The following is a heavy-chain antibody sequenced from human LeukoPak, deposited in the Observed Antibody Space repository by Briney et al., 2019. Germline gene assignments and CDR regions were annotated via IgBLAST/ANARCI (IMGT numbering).Heavy chain of an antibody. V-gene: IGHV1-69*04. CDR3: AREITAMNYYHYGMDV. J-gene: IGHJ6*02. D-gene: IGHD5-18*01. CDR1: GGTFSSYA. CDR2: IIPIFGIA. Sequence: ASVKVSCKASGGTFSSYAISWVRQAPGQGLEWMGRIIPIFGIANYAQKFQGRVTITADKSTSTAYMELSSLRSEDTAVYYCAREITAMNYYHYGMDVWGQGTTVTVSS.